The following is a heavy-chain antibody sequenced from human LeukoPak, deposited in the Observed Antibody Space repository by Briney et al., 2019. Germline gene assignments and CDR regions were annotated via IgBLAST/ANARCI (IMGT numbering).Heavy chain of an antibody. CDR1: GYTFTSYG. D-gene: IGHD3-10*01. Sequence: ASVKVSCKASGYTFTSYGISWVRQAPGQGLEWMGLISAYNGNTNYAQKLQGRVAMTTDTSTSTAYIELRSLRSDDTAVYYCARSNGELLIPYDYWGQGTLVTVSS. J-gene: IGHJ4*02. CDR2: ISAYNGNT. V-gene: IGHV1-18*01. CDR3: ARSNGELLIPYDY.